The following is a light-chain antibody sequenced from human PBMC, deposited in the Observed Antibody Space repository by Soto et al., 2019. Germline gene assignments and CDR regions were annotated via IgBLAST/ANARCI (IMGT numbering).Light chain of an antibody. CDR2: DIG. V-gene: IGLV2-14*03. Sequence: QSALTQPASVSVSPGQSITIYCTGTSSDLGAYNYVSWYQQHPGKAPKLMLYDIGNRPSGVSNRISGSKSGNTASLTISGLQTEDEADYYCSSSANSGTPYVFGTGTKVTAL. CDR3: SSSANSGTPYV. J-gene: IGLJ1*01. CDR1: SSDLGAYNY.